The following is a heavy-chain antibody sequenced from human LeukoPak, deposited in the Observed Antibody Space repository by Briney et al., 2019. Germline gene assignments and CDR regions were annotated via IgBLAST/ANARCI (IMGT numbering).Heavy chain of an antibody. D-gene: IGHD1-1*01. CDR2: IIPIFGTA. CDR3: ARAQTGTRARGPFDY. V-gene: IGHV1-69*13. CDR1: GGTFSSYA. Sequence: ASVKVSCKASGGTFSSYAISWVRQAPGQGLEWMGGIIPIFGTANYAQKFQGRVTITADESTSTAYMELSSLRSEDTAVYYCARAQTGTRARGPFDYWGQGTLVTVPS. J-gene: IGHJ4*02.